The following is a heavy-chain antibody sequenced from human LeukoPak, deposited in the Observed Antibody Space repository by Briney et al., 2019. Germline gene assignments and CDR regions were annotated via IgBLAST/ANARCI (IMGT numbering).Heavy chain of an antibody. D-gene: IGHD5-12*01. J-gene: IGHJ4*02. Sequence: GGSLKISCKGSGYSFSNYWIGWVRQMPGKGLEWMGIIYPGDSDTRYSPSFEGQVTISAVRSSSTAYLQWSSLKASDSGMYYCARRGSGYDWNYWGQGTLVTVSS. CDR2: IYPGDSDT. CDR3: ARRGSGYDWNY. CDR1: GYSFSNYW. V-gene: IGHV5-51*01.